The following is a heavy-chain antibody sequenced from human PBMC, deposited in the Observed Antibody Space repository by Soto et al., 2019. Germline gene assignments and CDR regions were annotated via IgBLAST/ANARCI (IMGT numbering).Heavy chain of an antibody. CDR3: ASIIAVAGTRAFDI. CDR1: GYTFTSYG. V-gene: IGHV1-18*01. D-gene: IGHD6-19*01. Sequence: ASVKVSCKASGYTFTSYGISWVRQAPGQGLEWMGWISAYNGNTNYAQKLQGRVTMTTDTSTSTAYLELRILRSDDTAVYYCASIIAVAGTRAFDIWGQGTMVTVSS. CDR2: ISAYNGNT. J-gene: IGHJ3*02.